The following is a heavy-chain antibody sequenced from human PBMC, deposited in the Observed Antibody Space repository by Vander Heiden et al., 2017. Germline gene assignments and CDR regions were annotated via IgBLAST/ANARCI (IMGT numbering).Heavy chain of an antibody. CDR3: AIHYYDFWSALHTGGFDY. CDR1: GYSFPSYW. V-gene: IGHV5-51*01. Sequence: EVQLVQSGAEVKKPAESLKISCKGSGYSFPSYWIGWVRQMPGKGLGWMGIIYPGDSDTRYSPSFQGQVTISADKSISTAYLQWSSLKASDTAMYYCAIHYYDFWSALHTGGFDYWGQGTLVTVSS. CDR2: IYPGDSDT. D-gene: IGHD3-3*01. J-gene: IGHJ4*02.